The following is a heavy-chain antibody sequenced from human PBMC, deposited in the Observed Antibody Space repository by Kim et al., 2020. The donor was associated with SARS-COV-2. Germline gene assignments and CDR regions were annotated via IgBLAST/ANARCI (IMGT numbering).Heavy chain of an antibody. J-gene: IGHJ4*02. D-gene: IGHD1-26*01. Sequence: GGSLRLSCAASGFTFGNYAMHWVRQAPGKGLEWVSGISSNSDTTGYADSVKGRFTISRDNSKNSLYLQVNSLRLEDTALYYCAKRDSGSSRYFYHWGQGTLVTVSS. CDR3: AKRDSGSSRYFYH. CDR2: ISSNSDTT. CDR1: GFTFGNYA. V-gene: IGHV3-9*01.